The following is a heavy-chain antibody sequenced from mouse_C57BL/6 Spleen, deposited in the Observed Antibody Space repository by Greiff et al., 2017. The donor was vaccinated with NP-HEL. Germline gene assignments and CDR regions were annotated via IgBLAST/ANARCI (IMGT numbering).Heavy chain of an antibody. V-gene: IGHV1-80*01. CDR2: IYPGDGDT. J-gene: IGHJ3*01. CDR1: GYAFSSYW. D-gene: IGHD4-1*01. Sequence: VKLMESGAELVKPGASVKISCKASGYAFSSYWMNWVKQRPGKGLEWIGQIYPGDGDTNYNGKFKGKATLTADKSSSTAYMQLSSLTSEDSAVYFCASWGEFAYWGQGTLVTVSA. CDR3: ASWGEFAY.